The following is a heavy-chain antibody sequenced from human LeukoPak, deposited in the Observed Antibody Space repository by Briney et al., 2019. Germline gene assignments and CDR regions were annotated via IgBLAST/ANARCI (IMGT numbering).Heavy chain of an antibody. J-gene: IGHJ4*02. Sequence: PGGSLRLSCAASGFTLSSYAMTWVRQAPGRGLEWVSRVDGGGGGTYYADSVKGRFTISRDNSKDTLYLQMNGLRAEHTAVYFYAKQSAGSAAWYSLHYDFWGQGTLVTVSS. D-gene: IGHD6-13*01. CDR3: AKQSAGSAAWYSLHYDF. CDR1: GFTLSSYA. CDR2: VDGGGGGT. V-gene: IGHV3-23*01.